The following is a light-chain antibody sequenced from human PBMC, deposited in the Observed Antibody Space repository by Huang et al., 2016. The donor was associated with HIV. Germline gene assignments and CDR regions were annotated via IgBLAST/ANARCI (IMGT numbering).Light chain of an antibody. CDR3: QQYNRWPPLT. V-gene: IGKV3-15*01. CDR2: GAS. Sequence: EIVMTQSPTTLSVSPGERATLSCRASQSISSNLAWYQQKPGQPARLLISGASTRATGIPARFSGGGSGTEFTLTISSLQSEDFAVYYCQQYNRWPPLTFGPGTKVDIK. CDR1: QSISSN. J-gene: IGKJ3*01.